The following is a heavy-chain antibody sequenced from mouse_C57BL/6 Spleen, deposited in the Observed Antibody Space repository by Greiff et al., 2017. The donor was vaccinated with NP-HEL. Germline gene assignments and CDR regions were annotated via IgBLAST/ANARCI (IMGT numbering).Heavy chain of an antibody. Sequence: EVKLEESGPGLVKPSQSLSLTCSVTGYSITSGYYWNWIRQFPGNKLEWMGYISYDGSNNYNPSLKNRISITRDTSKNQFFLKLNSVTTEDTATYYGARGDGNAWFAYWGQGTLVTVSA. CDR2: ISYDGSN. CDR1: GYSITSGYY. CDR3: ARGDGNAWFAY. D-gene: IGHD2-1*01. J-gene: IGHJ3*01. V-gene: IGHV3-6*01.